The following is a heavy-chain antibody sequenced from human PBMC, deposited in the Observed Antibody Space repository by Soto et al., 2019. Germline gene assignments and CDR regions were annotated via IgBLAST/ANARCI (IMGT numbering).Heavy chain of an antibody. CDR1: GFTFSSYA. J-gene: IGHJ4*02. CDR3: AKDLRDRMGIDY. D-gene: IGHD7-27*01. CDR2: ISGSGGST. V-gene: IGHV3-23*01. Sequence: GGSLRLSCAASGFTFSSYAMSWVRQAPGKGLEWVSAISGSGGSTYYADSVRGRFTISRDNSKNTLYLQMNSLRAEDTAVYYCAKDLRDRMGIDYWGQGTLVTVSS.